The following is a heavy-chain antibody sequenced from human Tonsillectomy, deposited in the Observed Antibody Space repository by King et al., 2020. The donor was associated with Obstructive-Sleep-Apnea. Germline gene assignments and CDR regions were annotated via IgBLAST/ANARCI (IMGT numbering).Heavy chain of an antibody. J-gene: IGHJ3*01. D-gene: IGHD3-22*01. CDR3: AKTTHYDGLFDV. Sequence: VQLVESGGGLVQPGGSLRLSCAASGFTFSNYAMNWVRQAPGKGLEWVSLMSGSGANIHYADSVKGRFTISRDNSKNTLFLQMNSLRADDTAVYYCAKTTHYDGLFDVWGQGTMVTVSS. V-gene: IGHV3-23*04. CDR2: MSGSGANI. CDR1: GFTFSNYA.